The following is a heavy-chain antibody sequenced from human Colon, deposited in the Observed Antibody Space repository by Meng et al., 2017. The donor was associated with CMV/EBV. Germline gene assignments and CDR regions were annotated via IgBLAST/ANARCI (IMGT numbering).Heavy chain of an antibody. Sequence: SETLSLTCSVSGFSISSGYYWGCIRQSPEKGLEWIGTTYYGGTTTYNPSLKNRVRISIDTSKNQFFLKLDSVTAADTAVYFCARELPRAQWGQGILVTVSS. D-gene: IGHD1-14*01. CDR2: TYYGGTT. V-gene: IGHV4-38-2*02. CDR1: GFSISSGYY. J-gene: IGHJ4*02. CDR3: ARELPRAQ.